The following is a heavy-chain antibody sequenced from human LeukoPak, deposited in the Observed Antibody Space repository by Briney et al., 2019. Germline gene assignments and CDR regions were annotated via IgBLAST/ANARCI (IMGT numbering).Heavy chain of an antibody. Sequence: GGSLRLSCAASGFTLSSYWMSWVRQAPGKGLEWVANIKQDGSEKYYVDSVKGRFTISRDNAKNSLYLQMNRLRAEDTAVYYCARGYAGIAAAGTSWYYYYYMDVWGKGTTVTISS. CDR3: ARGYAGIAAAGTSWYYYYYMDV. V-gene: IGHV3-7*01. CDR2: IKQDGSEK. CDR1: GFTLSSYW. D-gene: IGHD6-13*01. J-gene: IGHJ6*03.